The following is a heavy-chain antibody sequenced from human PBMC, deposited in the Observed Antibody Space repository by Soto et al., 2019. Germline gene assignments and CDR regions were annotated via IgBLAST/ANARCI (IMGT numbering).Heavy chain of an antibody. CDR1: GFTFSSYA. V-gene: IGHV3-30-3*01. CDR2: ISYDGSNK. J-gene: IGHJ4*02. Sequence: SLRLSCAASGFTFSSYAMHWVRQAPGTGLEWVAVISYDGSNKYYADSVKGRFTISRGNSKNTLYLQMNSLRTEDTAVYYCARVLGGMATVPFDYWGQGALVTVSS. CDR3: ARVLGGMATVPFDY. D-gene: IGHD4-4*01.